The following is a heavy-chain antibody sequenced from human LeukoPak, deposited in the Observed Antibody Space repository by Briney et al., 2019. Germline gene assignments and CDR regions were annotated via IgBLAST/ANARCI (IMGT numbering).Heavy chain of an antibody. CDR2: IYYSGST. CDR3: AKDQPEYSYGYPSFDY. Sequence: PSETLSLTCTVSGGSISSYYWSWIRQPPGKGLEWIGYIYYSGSTNYNPSLKSRVTISVDTSKNQFSLKLSSVTAADTAVYYCAKDQPEYSYGYPSFDYWGQGTLVTVSS. V-gene: IGHV4-59*01. CDR1: GGSISSYY. J-gene: IGHJ4*02. D-gene: IGHD5-18*01.